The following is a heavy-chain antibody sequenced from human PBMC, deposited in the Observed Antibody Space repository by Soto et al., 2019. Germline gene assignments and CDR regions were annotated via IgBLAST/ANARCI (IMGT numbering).Heavy chain of an antibody. CDR3: ARAMGATTLNWFDP. CDR2: IYYSGST. CDR1: GGSISSYY. V-gene: IGHV4-59*01. J-gene: IGHJ5*02. Sequence: SETLSLTCTVSGGSISSYYWSWIRQPPGKGLEWIGYIYYSGSTNYNPSLKSRVTISVDTSKNQFSLKLSSVTAADTAVYYCARAMGATTLNWFDPWGQGTLVTAPQ. D-gene: IGHD1-26*01.